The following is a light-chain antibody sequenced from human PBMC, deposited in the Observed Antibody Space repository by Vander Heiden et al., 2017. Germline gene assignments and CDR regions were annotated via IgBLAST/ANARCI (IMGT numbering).Light chain of an antibody. J-gene: IGKJ1*01. CDR2: GAS. V-gene: IGKV3-20*01. CDR3: QQYGSSPLT. Sequence: EIVLTQSPGTLSLSPGERATLSCRASQSVSSNYLAWYQHKPGQAPSLLIYGASSRATGIPDRFSGSGSGTDFTLTISRLEPEDFAVYYCQQYGSSPLTFGQGTKVEIK. CDR1: QSVSSNY.